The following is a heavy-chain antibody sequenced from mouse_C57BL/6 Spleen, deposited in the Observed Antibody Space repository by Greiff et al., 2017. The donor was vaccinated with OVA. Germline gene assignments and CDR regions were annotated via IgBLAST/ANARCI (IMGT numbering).Heavy chain of an antibody. CDR2: ISYDGSN. V-gene: IGHV3-6*01. J-gene: IGHJ2*01. D-gene: IGHD2-4*01. CDR1: GYSITSGYY. CDR3: ARDYYDYDALYYFDY. Sequence: VQLKESGPGLVKPSQSLSLTCSVTGYSITSGYYWNWIRQFPGNKLEWMGYISYDGSNNYNPSLKNRISITRDTSKNQFFLKLNSVTTEDTATYYCARDYYDYDALYYFDYWGQGTTLTVSS.